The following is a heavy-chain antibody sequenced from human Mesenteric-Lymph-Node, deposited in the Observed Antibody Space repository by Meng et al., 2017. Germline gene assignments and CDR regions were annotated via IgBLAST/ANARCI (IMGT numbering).Heavy chain of an antibody. CDR1: GFTFSSYA. V-gene: IGHV3-21*01. J-gene: IGHJ4*02. Sequence: GESLKISCAASGFTFSSYAMHWVRQAPGKGLEWVASITSGDTYIHYADSVKGRFTISRDNAKNSVFLQMNSLRAEDTAVYYCASQFDILTGYYSRGYYFDYWGQGTPVTVSS. CDR2: ITSGDTYI. CDR3: ASQFDILTGYYSRGYYFDY. D-gene: IGHD3-9*01.